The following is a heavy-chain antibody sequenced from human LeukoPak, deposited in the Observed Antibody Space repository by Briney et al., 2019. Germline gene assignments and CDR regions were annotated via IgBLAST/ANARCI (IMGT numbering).Heavy chain of an antibody. CDR1: GGSFSGYY. D-gene: IGHD3-10*01. CDR2: INHSGST. V-gene: IGHV4-34*01. Sequence: SETLSLTCAVYGGSFSGYYWSWIRQPPGKGLEWIGEINHSGSTNYNPSLKSRVTISVDTSKNQFSLKLSSVTAADTAVYYCASMVVRGAPAGDYWGQGTLVTVSS. J-gene: IGHJ4*02. CDR3: ASMVVRGAPAGDY.